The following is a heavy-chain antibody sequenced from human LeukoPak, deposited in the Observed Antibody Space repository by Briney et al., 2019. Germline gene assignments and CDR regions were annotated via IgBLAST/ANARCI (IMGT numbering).Heavy chain of an antibody. J-gene: IGHJ4*02. CDR3: ARARYYDSSGYYY. CDR1: GFTFSSYW. Sequence: GGSLRLSCAASGFTFSSYWMHWVRQAPGKGLVWVSRINSDGSGTIYADSVKGRFTISRDNAKNTLYLQMNSLRAEDTAVYYCARARYYDSSGYYYWGQGTLVTVSS. V-gene: IGHV3-74*01. D-gene: IGHD3-22*01. CDR2: INSDGSGT.